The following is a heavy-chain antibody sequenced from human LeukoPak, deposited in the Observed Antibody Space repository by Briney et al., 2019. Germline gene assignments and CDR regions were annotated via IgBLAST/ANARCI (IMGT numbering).Heavy chain of an antibody. J-gene: IGHJ4*02. Sequence: GSLRLSCAASGFTFSSYSMNWVRQAPGKGLEWVSSISSSSSYIYYADSVKGRFTISRDNSKNTLYLQMNSLRAEDTAVYYCAKEGVGRITMVRGRHFGYWGQGTLVTVSS. V-gene: IGHV3-21*01. D-gene: IGHD3-10*01. CDR3: AKEGVGRITMVRGRHFGY. CDR2: ISSSSSYI. CDR1: GFTFSSYS.